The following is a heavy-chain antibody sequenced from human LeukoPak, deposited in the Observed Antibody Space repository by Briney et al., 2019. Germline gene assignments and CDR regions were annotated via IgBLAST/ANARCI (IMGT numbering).Heavy chain of an antibody. Sequence: SETLSLTCTVSGGSISDNYWSWIRQPAGKGLEWIGRMHTGGATTYNPSLKSRLTMSVAPSKDQFSLTLSSVTAADAAIYYCARNYYDRSGYYHPWGQGTVVTVSS. CDR3: ARNYYDRSGYYHP. CDR2: MHTGGAT. V-gene: IGHV4-4*07. D-gene: IGHD3-22*01. CDR1: GGSISDNY. J-gene: IGHJ5*02.